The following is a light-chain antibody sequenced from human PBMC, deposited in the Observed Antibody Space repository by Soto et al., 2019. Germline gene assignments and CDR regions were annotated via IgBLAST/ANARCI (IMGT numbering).Light chain of an antibody. J-gene: IGKJ1*01. CDR3: QQYGSSWT. CDR1: QIVRNSY. Sequence: EIVLTQFPGTLSLSPGERATLSCRASQIVRNSYLAWYQQKPGQAPRLLIYGASSRATGTPDRFSGSGSGTDFTLTISRLQPEDFAVYHCQQYGSSWTFGQGTKVDIK. V-gene: IGKV3-20*01. CDR2: GAS.